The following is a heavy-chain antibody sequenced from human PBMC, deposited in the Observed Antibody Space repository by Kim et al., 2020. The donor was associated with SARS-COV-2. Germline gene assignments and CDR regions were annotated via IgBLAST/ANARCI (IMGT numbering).Heavy chain of an antibody. Sequence: SETLSLTCAVYGGSFSGYYWSWIRQPPGKGLEWIGEINHSGSTNYNPSLKSRVTISVDTSKNQFSLKLSSVTAADTAVYYCARPHTAMVRTYFDYWGQGTLVTVSS. CDR2: INHSGST. V-gene: IGHV4-34*01. J-gene: IGHJ4*02. D-gene: IGHD5-18*01. CDR3: ARPHTAMVRTYFDY. CDR1: GGSFSGYY.